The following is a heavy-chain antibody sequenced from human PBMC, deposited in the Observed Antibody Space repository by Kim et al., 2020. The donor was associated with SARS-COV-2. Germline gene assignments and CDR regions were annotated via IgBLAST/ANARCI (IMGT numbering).Heavy chain of an antibody. CDR3: AKEGAPAAKYGMDV. V-gene: IGHV3-23*01. D-gene: IGHD2-2*01. J-gene: IGHJ6*02. Sequence: AEPRKSRFIISRDNSENQVYLQMNGLGAGDTAVYYCAKEGAPAAKYGMDVWGQGTTVTVSS.